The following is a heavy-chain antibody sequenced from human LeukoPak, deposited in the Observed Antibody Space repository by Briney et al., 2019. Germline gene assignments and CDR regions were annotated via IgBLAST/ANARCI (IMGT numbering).Heavy chain of an antibody. CDR1: GFTFSSYE. V-gene: IGHV3-48*03. J-gene: IGHJ5*02. CDR3: AREDSSGWYVWFDP. D-gene: IGHD6-19*01. Sequence: GGSLRLSCAASGFTFSSYEMNWVRQAPGKGLEWVSYISSSGSTIYYADSVKGRFTISRDNAKNSLYLQMNSLRAEDTAVYYCAREDSSGWYVWFDPWGQGTLATVSS. CDR2: ISSSGSTI.